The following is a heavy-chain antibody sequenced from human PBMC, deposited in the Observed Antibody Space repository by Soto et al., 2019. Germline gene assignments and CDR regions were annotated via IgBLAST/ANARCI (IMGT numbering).Heavy chain of an antibody. CDR3: ARDQYSSSSMDV. CDR1: GYTFTSYG. CDR2: ISAYNGNT. V-gene: IGHV1-18*04. D-gene: IGHD6-6*01. Sequence: ASVEVSCKASGYTFTSYGIRWVRQAPGQGLEWMGWISAYNGNTNYAQKLQGRVTMATDTSTSTAYMELRSLRSDDTAVYYCARDQYSSSSMDVWGQGTTVTVSS. J-gene: IGHJ6*02.